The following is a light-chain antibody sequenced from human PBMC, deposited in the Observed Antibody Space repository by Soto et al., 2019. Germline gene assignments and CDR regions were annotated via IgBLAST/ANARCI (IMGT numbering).Light chain of an antibody. Sequence: DIQMTQSPSSLSASVGDRVTITCQASQDISNYLNWYQQKPGKAPKLLIYDASNLETGVPSRFSGSGSGTDFTFTISSLQAEDIATYYCQQSTTLTFGQGTRLEIK. CDR2: DAS. CDR1: QDISNY. V-gene: IGKV1-33*01. CDR3: QQSTTLT. J-gene: IGKJ5*01.